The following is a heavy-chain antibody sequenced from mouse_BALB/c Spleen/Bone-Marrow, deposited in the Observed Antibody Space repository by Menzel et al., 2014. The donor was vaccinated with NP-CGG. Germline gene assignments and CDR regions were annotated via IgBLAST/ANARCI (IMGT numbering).Heavy chain of an antibody. V-gene: IGHV1-9*01. J-gene: IGHJ2*01. CDR3: ARRRFRGCDY. Sequence: QVQLQQSGAELMKPGASVKISCKATGYTFSSYWIDWVKQRPGHGLEWIGEILPGSNSTNYNEKFKGKATLTANTSSNTAYMQLSSLTSEDSAVYYCARRRFRGCDYWGQGTTLTVSS. CDR2: ILPGSNST. CDR1: GYTFSSYW. D-gene: IGHD3-3*01.